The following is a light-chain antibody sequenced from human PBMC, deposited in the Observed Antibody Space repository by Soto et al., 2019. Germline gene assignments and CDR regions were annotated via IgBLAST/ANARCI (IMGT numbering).Light chain of an antibody. V-gene: IGKV1-5*01. CDR2: DAS. J-gene: IGKJ1*01. CDR3: QQYNSYSWT. CDR1: QSISSG. Sequence: DIQMTQSPSTLSSSVLDRVTSTCRASQSISSGLDWYQQKPGKAPKLLIYDASSLESGVPSRFSGSGSGTEFTLTVSRLQPDDFAAYYCQQYNSYSWTFGQGTKVEIK.